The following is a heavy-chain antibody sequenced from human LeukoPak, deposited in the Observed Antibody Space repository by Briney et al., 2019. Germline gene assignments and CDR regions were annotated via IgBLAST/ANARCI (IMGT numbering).Heavy chain of an antibody. V-gene: IGHV4-59*12. D-gene: IGHD3-10*01. CDR2: IHYSGST. CDR3: ARGPLTSYYGSGSYKPIDY. CDR1: GGSISSYY. Sequence: SETLSLTCPVSGGSISSYYWSWIRQPPGKGLEWIGYIHYSGSTNYNPSLKSRVTISVDTSKNQFSLKLSSVTAADTAVYYCARGPLTSYYGSGSYKPIDYWGQGTLVTVSS. J-gene: IGHJ4*02.